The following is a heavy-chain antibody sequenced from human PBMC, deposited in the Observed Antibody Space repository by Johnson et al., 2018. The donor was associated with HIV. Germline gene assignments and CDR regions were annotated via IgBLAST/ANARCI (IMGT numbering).Heavy chain of an antibody. V-gene: IGHV3-30*02. D-gene: IGHD1-26*01. J-gene: IGHJ3*02. CDR3: ARDQGGSYYAAFDI. CDR1: GFTFSSYG. CDR2: IRYDGSNK. Sequence: QMLLVESGGGVVQPGGSLRLSCAASGFTFSSYGKHWVRQAPGKGLEWVAFIRYDGSNKYYADSVKGRFTISRDNSKNTLYLQMNSLRAEDTAVYYCARDQGGSYYAAFDIWGQGTMVTVSS.